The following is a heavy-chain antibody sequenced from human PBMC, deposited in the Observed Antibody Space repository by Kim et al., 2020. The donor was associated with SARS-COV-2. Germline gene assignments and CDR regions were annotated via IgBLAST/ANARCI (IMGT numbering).Heavy chain of an antibody. CDR3: ARVGVVVPNAKVAEYFQH. D-gene: IGHD2-2*01. Sequence: SETLSLTCAVYGGSFSGYYWSWIRQPPGKGLEWIGEINHSGSTNYNPSLKSRVTISVDTSKNQFSLKLSSVTAADTAVYYCARVGVVVPNAKVAEYFQHWGQGTLVTVSS. CDR2: INHSGST. J-gene: IGHJ1*01. V-gene: IGHV4-34*01. CDR1: GGSFSGYY.